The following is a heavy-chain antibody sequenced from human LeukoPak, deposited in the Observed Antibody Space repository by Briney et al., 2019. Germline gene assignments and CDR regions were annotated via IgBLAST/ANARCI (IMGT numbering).Heavy chain of an antibody. Sequence: PGGSLRLSCAASGFTFSSYTMIWVRRAPGKGLEGGSSISDTSTYIYYADSVKGRFTISRDNAKNSLYLQMNTLRAEDTAVFYCARSRGYSGYDSDYWGQGTLVTVSS. D-gene: IGHD5-12*01. V-gene: IGHV3-21*01. J-gene: IGHJ4*02. CDR2: ISDTSTYI. CDR3: ARSRGYSGYDSDY. CDR1: GFTFSSYT.